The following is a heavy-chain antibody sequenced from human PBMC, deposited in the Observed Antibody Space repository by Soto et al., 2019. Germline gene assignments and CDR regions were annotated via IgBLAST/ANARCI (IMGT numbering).Heavy chain of an antibody. CDR2: ISAYNGNT. CDR1: GYTFTSYG. D-gene: IGHD1-26*01. V-gene: IGHV1-18*01. Sequence: ASVKVSCKASGYTFTSYGISWVRQAPGQGLEWMGWISAYNGNTNYAQKLQGRVTMTTDTSTSTAYMELRSLRSDDTAVYYCARDIVGAKRKNYYYYGMDVWGQGTTVTV. CDR3: ARDIVGAKRKNYYYYGMDV. J-gene: IGHJ6*02.